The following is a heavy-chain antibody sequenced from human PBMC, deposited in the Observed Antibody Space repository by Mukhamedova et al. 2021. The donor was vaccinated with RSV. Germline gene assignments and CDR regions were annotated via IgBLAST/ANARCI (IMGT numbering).Heavy chain of an antibody. CDR2: INPSGGST. D-gene: IGHD2-8*01. V-gene: IGHV1-46*01. CDR3: ARGYHCTNGVCYNKDYYYYYMDV. Sequence: GWMGIINPSGGSTSYAQKFQGRVTMTRDTSTSTVYVELSSLRSEDTAVYYCARGYHCTNGVCYNKDYYYYYMDVWGKGTTVTVSS. J-gene: IGHJ6*03.